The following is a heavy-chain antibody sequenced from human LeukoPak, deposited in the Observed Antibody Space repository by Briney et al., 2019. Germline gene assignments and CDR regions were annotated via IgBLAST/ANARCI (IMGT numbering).Heavy chain of an antibody. Sequence: SETLSLTCAVYGGSFSGYYWSWIRQPPGKGLEWIGEINHSGSTNYNPSLKSRVTISVDTSKNQFSLTLSSVTAADTAVYYCARALGYCSGGSCERNWFDPWGQGTLVTVSS. D-gene: IGHD2-15*01. CDR2: INHSGST. V-gene: IGHV4-34*01. CDR3: ARALGYCSGGSCERNWFDP. CDR1: GGSFSGYY. J-gene: IGHJ5*02.